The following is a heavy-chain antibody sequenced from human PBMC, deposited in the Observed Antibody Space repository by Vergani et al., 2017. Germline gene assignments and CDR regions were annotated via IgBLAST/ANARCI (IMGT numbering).Heavy chain of an antibody. V-gene: IGHV4-39*02. CDR1: GGSISSSSYY. D-gene: IGHD3-10*01. Sequence: QLQLQESGPGLVKPSETLSLTCTVSGGSISSSSYYWGWIRQPPGKGLEWIGSIYYSGSTYYNPSLKSRVTISVDTSKNQFSLKLSSVTAADTAVYYCAREYYGSGRGFDYWGQGTLVTVSS. CDR2: IYYSGST. CDR3: AREYYGSGRGFDY. J-gene: IGHJ4*02.